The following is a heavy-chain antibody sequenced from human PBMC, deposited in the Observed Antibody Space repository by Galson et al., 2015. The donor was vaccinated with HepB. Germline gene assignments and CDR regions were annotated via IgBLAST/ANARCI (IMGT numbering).Heavy chain of an antibody. CDR2: ISSSSSTI. Sequence: SLRLSCAASGFTFSTYWMTWVRQAPGKGLEWVSYISSSSSTIYYADSVKGRFTISRDNAKNSLYLQMNSLRAEDTAVYYCARDHTVRGVMERYYYYYGMDVWGQGTTVTVSS. J-gene: IGHJ6*02. V-gene: IGHV3-48*04. CDR3: ARDHTVRGVMERYYYYYGMDV. CDR1: GFTFSTYW. D-gene: IGHD3-10*01.